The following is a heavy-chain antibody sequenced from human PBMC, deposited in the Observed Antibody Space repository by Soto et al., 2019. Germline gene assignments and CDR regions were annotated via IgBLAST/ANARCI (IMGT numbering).Heavy chain of an antibody. Sequence: PSETLSLTCTVSGGSISSGDYYWSWICQPPGKGLEWIGSIYYSGQTYYNPSLKSRVTISVDRSKNQFSLNLTSVTATDTAFYYCARHGSSWGQGTLVTVSS. CDR2: IYYSGQT. J-gene: IGHJ5*02. CDR3: ARHGSS. V-gene: IGHV4-39*01. CDR1: GGSISSGDYY.